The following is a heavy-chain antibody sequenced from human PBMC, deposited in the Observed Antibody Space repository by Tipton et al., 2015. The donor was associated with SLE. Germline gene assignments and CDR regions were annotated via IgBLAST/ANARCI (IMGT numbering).Heavy chain of an antibody. D-gene: IGHD5-24*01. CDR3: ARELMGTIGY. J-gene: IGHJ4*02. CDR1: GGSISSGGFY. Sequence: TLSLTCIVSGGSISSGGFYWSWIRQHPGKGLEWIGNIYYSGSTSYNPSLRSRVTISVDTTNNQFFLKHSSVTAADTAIYYCARELMGTIGYWGQGTLVTVSS. V-gene: IGHV4-31*03. CDR2: IYYSGST.